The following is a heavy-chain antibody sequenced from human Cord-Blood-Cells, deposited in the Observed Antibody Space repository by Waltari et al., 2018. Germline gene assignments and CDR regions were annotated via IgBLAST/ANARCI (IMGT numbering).Heavy chain of an antibody. CDR1: GGSFSGYY. D-gene: IGHD2-15*01. CDR3: ARGPRLRAFDI. CDR2: INHSGST. Sequence: QVQLQQWGAGLLKPPETLSLTCAVSGGSFSGYYWSWIRQPPGKGLEWIGEINHSGSTNYNPSLKSRVTISVDTSKNQFSLKLSSVTAADTAVYYCARGPRLRAFDIWGQGTMVTVSS. J-gene: IGHJ3*02. V-gene: IGHV4-34*01.